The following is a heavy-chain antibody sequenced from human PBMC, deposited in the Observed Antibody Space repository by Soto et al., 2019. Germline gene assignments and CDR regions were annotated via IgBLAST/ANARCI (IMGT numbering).Heavy chain of an antibody. D-gene: IGHD6-6*01. J-gene: IGHJ6*02. CDR2: INAGNGNT. CDR1: GYTFTSYA. V-gene: IGHV1-3*01. Sequence: ASVNVSCKAAGYTFTSYAIHWGRQAPGQRLEWMGWINAGNGNTKYSQKFQGRVTITRDTSASTAYMELSSLRSEDTAVYYCARLVGSSSNYYYGMDVWGQGTTVTVSS. CDR3: ARLVGSSSNYYYGMDV.